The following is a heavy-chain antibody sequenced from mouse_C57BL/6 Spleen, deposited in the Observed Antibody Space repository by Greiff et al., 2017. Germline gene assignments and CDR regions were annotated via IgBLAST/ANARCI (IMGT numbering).Heavy chain of an antibody. J-gene: IGHJ3*01. CDR3: ARDGTGTGFAY. D-gene: IGHD4-1*01. CDR1: GYSITSGYD. V-gene: IGHV3-1*01. Sequence: EVQLQESGPGMVKPSQSLSLTCTVTGYSITSGYDWHWIRHFPGNKLEWMGYISYSGSTNYNPSLKSRISITHDTSKNHFFLKLNSVTTEDTATDYCARDGTGTGFAYWGQGTLVTVSA. CDR2: ISYSGST.